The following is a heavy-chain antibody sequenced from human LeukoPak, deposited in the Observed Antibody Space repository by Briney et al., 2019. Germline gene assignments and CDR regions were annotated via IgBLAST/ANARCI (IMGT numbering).Heavy chain of an antibody. V-gene: IGHV1-69*13. J-gene: IGHJ3*02. Sequence: ASVKVSCKAFGGTFSSYAISWVRQAPGQGLEWMGGIIPIFGTANYAQKFQGRVTITVDESTSTAYMELSSLRSEDTAVYYCARSIAAAGIGAFDIWGQGTMVTVSS. D-gene: IGHD6-13*01. CDR1: GGTFSSYA. CDR2: IIPIFGTA. CDR3: ARSIAAAGIGAFDI.